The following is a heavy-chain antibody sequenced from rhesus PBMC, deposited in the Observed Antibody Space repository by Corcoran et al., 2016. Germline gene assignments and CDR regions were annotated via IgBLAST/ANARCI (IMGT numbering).Heavy chain of an antibody. J-gene: IGHJ4*01. CDR2: ISGGGGST. V-gene: IGHV4-173*01. D-gene: IGHD3-9*01. CDR1: GGSISSNY. CDR3: GRDPNYEDDYGYYYY. Sequence: QLQLQESGPGLVKPSETLSLTCAVSGGSISSNYWSWIRQPPGKGLEWIGRISGGGGSTDYNPPLNGRINISTDPPKNQFPLELSSVTAADTAVYYCGRDPNYEDDYGYYYYWGQGVLVTVSS.